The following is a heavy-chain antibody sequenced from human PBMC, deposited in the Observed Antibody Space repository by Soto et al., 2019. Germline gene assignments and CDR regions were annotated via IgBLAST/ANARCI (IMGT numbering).Heavy chain of an antibody. D-gene: IGHD6-13*01. V-gene: IGHV3-74*01. J-gene: IGHJ4*02. CDR3: AKDSWYFDL. Sequence: GGSLRLSCEASGFVFTNFWMHWVRHVPGKGLVWVARIDTSGHSTNYAESVKGRFTISRDNAKNTVSLQMNSLRVEDTGVYYCAKDSWYFDLWGQGSQVTVSS. CDR2: IDTSGHST. CDR1: GFVFTNFW.